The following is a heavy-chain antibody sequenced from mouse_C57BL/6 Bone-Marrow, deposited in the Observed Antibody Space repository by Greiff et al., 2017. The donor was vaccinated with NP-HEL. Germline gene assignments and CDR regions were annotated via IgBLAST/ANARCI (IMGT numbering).Heavy chain of an antibody. J-gene: IGHJ2*01. Sequence: QVQLQQSGAELVRPGSSVKLSCKASGYTFTSYWMDWVKQRPGQGLEWIGNIYPSDSETHYNQKFKDKATLTVDKSSSTAYMQLSSLTSEDSAVYYCARSGDYYGSSYDYWGQGTTLTVSS. CDR1: GYTFTSYW. CDR3: ARSGDYYGSSYDY. D-gene: IGHD1-1*01. V-gene: IGHV1-61*01. CDR2: IYPSDSET.